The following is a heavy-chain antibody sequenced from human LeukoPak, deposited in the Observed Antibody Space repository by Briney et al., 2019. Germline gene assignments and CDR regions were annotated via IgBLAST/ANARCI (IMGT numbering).Heavy chain of an antibody. CDR1: GYSISSGYH. V-gene: IGHV4-38-2*02. Sequence: PSETLCLTCTVSGYSISSGYHWGWIRQAPGKGLEWLGSIYQSGSAYYNPSLKSRVALSVDTSKNQFSLKLSSVTAADTAVYYCARRPRGYYDSSGNRGYAFDIWGQGTMVTVSS. J-gene: IGHJ3*02. CDR2: IYQSGSA. CDR3: ARRPRGYYDSSGNRGYAFDI. D-gene: IGHD3-22*01.